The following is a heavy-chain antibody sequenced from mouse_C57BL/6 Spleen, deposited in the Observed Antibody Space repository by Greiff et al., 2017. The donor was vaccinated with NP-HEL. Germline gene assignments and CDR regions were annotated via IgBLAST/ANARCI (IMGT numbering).Heavy chain of an antibody. D-gene: IGHD1-2*01. V-gene: IGHV1-55*01. CDR3: ARATTAYHWSMDY. CDR1: GYTFTSYW. Sequence: VQLKESGAELVKPGASVKMSCKASGYTFTSYWITWVKQRPGQGLEWIGDIYPGSGSTNYNEKFKSKATLTVDTSSSTAYMQLSSLTSEDSAIYYCARATTAYHWSMDYWGQGTSVTVSS. CDR2: IYPGSGST. J-gene: IGHJ4*01.